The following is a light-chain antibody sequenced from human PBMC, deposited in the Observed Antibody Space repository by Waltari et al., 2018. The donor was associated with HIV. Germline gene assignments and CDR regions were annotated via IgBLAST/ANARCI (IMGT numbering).Light chain of an antibody. CDR3: QQYDSLPLT. CDR1: QDIYKN. Sequence: DIQMTQSPSSLSASEGDRVTITCQASQDIYKNLNWYQQRSGKAPKLLIYGASNLETGVPLRFSGNGSGTDFTFTVSSLQPEDIATYYCQQYDSLPLTFGGGTRVEIK. V-gene: IGKV1-33*01. CDR2: GAS. J-gene: IGKJ4*01.